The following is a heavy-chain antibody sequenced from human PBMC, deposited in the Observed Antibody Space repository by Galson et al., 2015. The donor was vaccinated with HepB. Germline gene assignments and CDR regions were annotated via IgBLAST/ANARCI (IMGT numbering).Heavy chain of an antibody. CDR3: GKDVGSIWNYYGVDV. CDR1: GSTFSSHA. CDR2: ISGSGGST. D-gene: IGHD2-2*01. V-gene: IGHV3-23*01. J-gene: IGHJ6*02. Sequence: SLRLSCAASGSTFSSHAMSWVRQAPGKGLEWVSSISGSGGSTYYVESVKGRFTISRDNSKNTLYLQMNSLRAEDTAIYYCGKDVGSIWNYYGVDVWGLGTTVTVSS.